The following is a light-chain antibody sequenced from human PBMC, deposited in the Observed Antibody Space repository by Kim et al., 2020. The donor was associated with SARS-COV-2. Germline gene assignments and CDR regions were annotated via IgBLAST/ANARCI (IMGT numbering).Light chain of an antibody. CDR2: DAS. V-gene: IGKV1-5*01. CDR1: QSISSW. CDR3: QQHNSYPRT. J-gene: IGKJ1*01. Sequence: GDRVTITCRASQSISSWLAWYQQKPGKAPKLLIYDASSLESGVPSRFSGSGSGTEFTLTISSLQPDDFATYYCQQHNSYPRTFGQGTKV.